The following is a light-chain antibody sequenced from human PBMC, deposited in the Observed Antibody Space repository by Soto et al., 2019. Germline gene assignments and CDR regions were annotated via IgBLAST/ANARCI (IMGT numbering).Light chain of an antibody. CDR2: GAS. CDR3: QQYSTYSGT. CDR1: QSIETW. Sequence: DIQMTQSPSTLSASVGDRVTITCRASQSIETWVAWYQQKPGKAPSLLIYGASSMQSGVPPRFSGSGSWTEFTLTISILQPDDFATYYCQQYSTYSGTFGRGTKVEI. V-gene: IGKV1-5*01. J-gene: IGKJ1*01.